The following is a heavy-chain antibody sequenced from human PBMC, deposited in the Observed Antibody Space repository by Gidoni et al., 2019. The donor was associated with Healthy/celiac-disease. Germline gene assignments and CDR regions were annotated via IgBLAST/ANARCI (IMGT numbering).Heavy chain of an antibody. CDR2: YGQGDGET. D-gene: IGHD4-17*01. CDR3: ATVHIDYGDYASYDGMDV. CDR1: GYTRTELS. V-gene: IGHV1-24*01. Sequence: QVQRVQSGAEVKKPGDSVKVSCKVSGYTRTELSMHWVRQAPGQALEWMGGYGQGDGETIYAQEFQGRVTMTEDTSTYPAYMELSSLRSEDTAVYYCATVHIDYGDYASYDGMDVWGQGTTVTVSS. J-gene: IGHJ6*02.